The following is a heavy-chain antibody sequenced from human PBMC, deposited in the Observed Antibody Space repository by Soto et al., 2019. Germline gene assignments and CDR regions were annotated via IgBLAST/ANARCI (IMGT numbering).Heavy chain of an antibody. CDR1: NYNFDSDG. Sequence: VQLVQSGGEVKKPGASVKVSCKTSNYNFDSDGVTWVRQAPGQGLEWMGWIYVSNGYTNYAQRFQDRVTLTADTSTRTVYMELRSLSSDDTAVYYCANRGSPLMDVWGQGTTVTVSS. CDR2: IYVSNGYT. V-gene: IGHV1-18*01. CDR3: ANRGSPLMDV. J-gene: IGHJ6*02.